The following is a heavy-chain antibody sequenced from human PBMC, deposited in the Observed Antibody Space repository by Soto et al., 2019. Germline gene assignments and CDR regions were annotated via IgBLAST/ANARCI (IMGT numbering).Heavy chain of an antibody. Sequence: QVQLVQSGAEVKKPGSSVKVSCKASGGTFSSYSINWVRQAPGQGLEWMGEIIPIFGTANYAQKFQGRVTITADESTSTAYMELRSLRSDDRAVYYCARDGGRHSGGIDYWGQGALVTVSS. V-gene: IGHV1-69*01. CDR3: ARDGGRHSGGIDY. CDR1: GGTFSSYS. D-gene: IGHD1-26*01. CDR2: IIPIFGTA. J-gene: IGHJ4*02.